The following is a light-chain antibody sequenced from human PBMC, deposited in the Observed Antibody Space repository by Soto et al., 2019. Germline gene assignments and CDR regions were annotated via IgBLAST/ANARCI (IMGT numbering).Light chain of an antibody. CDR3: QQYNYWPIT. CDR1: QSVADN. V-gene: IGKV3-15*01. J-gene: IGKJ5*01. Sequence: EVVMTQSPATLSVSPGERVTLSCRSSQSVADNLAWFQQKPGQGPRLLIYGASTRATGIPARFSGSGSETDFTLTVSRLRSEDSAVYYCQQYNYWPITFGQGTRLEIK. CDR2: GAS.